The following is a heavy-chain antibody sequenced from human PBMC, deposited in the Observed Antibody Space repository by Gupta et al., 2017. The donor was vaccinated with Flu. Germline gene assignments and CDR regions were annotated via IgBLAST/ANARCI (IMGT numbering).Heavy chain of an antibody. J-gene: IGHJ6*02. CDR3: AKGGVDIVATIHYYYGMDV. Sequence: EVQLVESGGGLVQPGRSLRLPCAASGFTFDDYAMHWFRQAPGKGLEWVSGISWNSGSIGYADSVKGRFTISRDNAKNSLYLQMNSLRAEDTALYYCAKGGVDIVATIHYYYGMDVWGQGTTVTVSS. V-gene: IGHV3-9*01. D-gene: IGHD5-12*01. CDR1: GFTFDDYA. CDR2: ISWNSGSI.